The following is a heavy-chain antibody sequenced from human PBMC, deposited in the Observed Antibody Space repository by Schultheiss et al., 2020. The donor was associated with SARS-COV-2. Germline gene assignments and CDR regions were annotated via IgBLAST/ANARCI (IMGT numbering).Heavy chain of an antibody. V-gene: IGHV3-7*01. D-gene: IGHD3-3*01. CDR1: GFTFSSYW. J-gene: IGHJ4*02. CDR3: ARDQAQYYDFWSGYSPVVDY. CDR2: IKQDGSEK. Sequence: GGSLRLSCAASGFTFSSYWMSWVRQAPGKGLEWLANIKQDGSEKYYVDSVKGRFTISRDNAKNSLYLQMNSLRAEDTAVYYCARDQAQYYDFWSGYSPVVDYWGQGTLVTVSS.